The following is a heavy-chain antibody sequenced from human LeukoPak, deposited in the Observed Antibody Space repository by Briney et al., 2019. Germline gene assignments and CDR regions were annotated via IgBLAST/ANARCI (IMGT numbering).Heavy chain of an antibody. J-gene: IGHJ4*02. CDR2: ISSNSIYT. Sequence: GGSLRLSCAASGFTFSDYYMSWIRQAPGQGLEWVSYISSNSIYTDYADSLKDRFTISRDNAKNSLYVQMDSLRPDETAVYYCARESLTGYRDFDYWGQGTLVTVSS. CDR1: GFTFSDYY. V-gene: IGHV3-11*05. CDR3: ARESLTGYRDFDY. D-gene: IGHD3-9*01.